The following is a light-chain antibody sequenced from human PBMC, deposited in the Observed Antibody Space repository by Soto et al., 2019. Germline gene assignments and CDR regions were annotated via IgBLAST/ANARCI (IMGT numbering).Light chain of an antibody. CDR3: SSYAGSNYV. V-gene: IGLV2-8*01. CDR1: SSDVGGYNY. J-gene: IGLJ1*01. CDR2: EVS. Sequence: QSVLTQPPSASGSPGQSVTISCTGTSSDVGGYNYVSWYQQHPGKAPKLMIYEVSKRPSGVPDRFSGSKSGNTASLTVSGLQAEVEADYYCSSYAGSNYVFGTGPTLTVL.